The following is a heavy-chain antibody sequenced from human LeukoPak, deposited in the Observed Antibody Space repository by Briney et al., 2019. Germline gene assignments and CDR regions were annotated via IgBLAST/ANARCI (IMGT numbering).Heavy chain of an antibody. Sequence: SETLSLTCTVSGGSISSSSYYWGWIRQPPGKGLEWIGSIYYSGSTYYNPSLKSRVTISVDTSKTQFSLKLSSVTAADAAVYSCARGWGYFDSWGQGTLVTVSS. V-gene: IGHV4-39*07. CDR3: ARGWGYFDS. CDR2: IYYSGST. D-gene: IGHD7-27*01. CDR1: GGSISSSSYY. J-gene: IGHJ4*02.